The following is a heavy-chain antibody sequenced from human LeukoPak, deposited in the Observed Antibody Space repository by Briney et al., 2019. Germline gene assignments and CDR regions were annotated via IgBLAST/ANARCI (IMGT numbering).Heavy chain of an antibody. CDR3: ARRGIAARPGGYYYGMDV. CDR1: GGSISSYY. J-gene: IGHJ6*02. Sequence: SETLSLTCTVSGGSISSYYWNWIRQPAGKGLEWIGRIYTSGSTNYNPSLKSRVTMSVDTSKNQFSLKLSSVTAADTAVYYCARRGIAARPGGYYYGMDVWGQGTTVTVSS. CDR2: IYTSGST. D-gene: IGHD6-6*01. V-gene: IGHV4-4*07.